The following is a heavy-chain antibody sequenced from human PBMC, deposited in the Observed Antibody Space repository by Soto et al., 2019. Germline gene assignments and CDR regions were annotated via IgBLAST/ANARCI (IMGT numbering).Heavy chain of an antibody. CDR3: AKDRASSSSSPQDYYYYYGMDV. CDR1: GFTFSSYA. V-gene: IGHV3-23*01. CDR2: ISGSGGST. Sequence: EVQLLESGGGLVQPGGSLRLSCAASGFTFSSYAMSWVRQAPGKGLEWVSAISGSGGSTYYADSVKGRFTISSDNSKNRLYLQMNSLRAEDTAVYYCAKDRASSSSSPQDYYYYYGMDVWGQGTTVTVSS. J-gene: IGHJ6*02. D-gene: IGHD6-6*01.